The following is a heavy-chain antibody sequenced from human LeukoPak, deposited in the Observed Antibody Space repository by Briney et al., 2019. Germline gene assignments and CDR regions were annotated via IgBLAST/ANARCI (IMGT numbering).Heavy chain of an antibody. J-gene: IGHJ4*02. CDR2: ISPYNGNT. V-gene: IGHV1-18*01. Sequence: ASVKVSCKASGYTFTSPGISWVRHAPGQGLEWMTWISPYNGNTNYAQNFQGRVTMTIDTSTSTAYMELRSLRSDDTAVYYCARDVTGTARWYFDYWGQGTLVTVSS. D-gene: IGHD1-7*01. CDR3: ARDVTGTARWYFDY. CDR1: GYTFTSPG.